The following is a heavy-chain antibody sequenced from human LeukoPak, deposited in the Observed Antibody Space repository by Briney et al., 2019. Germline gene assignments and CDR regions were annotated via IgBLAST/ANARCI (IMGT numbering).Heavy chain of an antibody. V-gene: IGHV4-4*07. J-gene: IGHJ4*02. CDR3: ARVTVPVAAFYFDY. D-gene: IGHD6-19*01. Sequence: PSETLSLTCTVSGGSISSYYWSWIRQPAGKGLEWIGRIYTSGSTNYNPSLKSRVTMSVDTSKNQFSLKLSSVTAADTAVYYCARVTVPVAAFYFDYWGQGNLVTVSS. CDR1: GGSISSYY. CDR2: IYTSGST.